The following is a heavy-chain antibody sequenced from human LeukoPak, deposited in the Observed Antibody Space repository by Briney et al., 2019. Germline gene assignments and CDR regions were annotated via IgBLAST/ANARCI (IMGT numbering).Heavy chain of an antibody. Sequence: GGSLRLSCAASGFXFSGYWIHWVRQAPGKGLVWVSRINSDGSSTSYADSVKGRFTISRDNAKNTLYLQMNSLRVEDTAVYYCVRALMSPSEYWGQGTLVTVSS. CDR3: VRALMSPSEY. V-gene: IGHV3-74*01. CDR1: GFXFSGYW. CDR2: INSDGSST. D-gene: IGHD3-16*01. J-gene: IGHJ4*02.